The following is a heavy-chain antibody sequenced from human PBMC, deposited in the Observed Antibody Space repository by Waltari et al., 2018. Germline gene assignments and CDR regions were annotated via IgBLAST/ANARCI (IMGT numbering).Heavy chain of an antibody. Sequence: QVQLQQWGAGLLKPSETLSLTCAVYGGSVSGYYWIWIRQSPGKGLEWIGEINHSGGSNYNPSLKSRVTISGDTSKNQLSLKLSSVTAAGTAVYYCVRGRGVGRGVFAYWGQGTLVAVSS. J-gene: IGHJ4*02. CDR3: VRGRGVGRGVFAY. V-gene: IGHV4-34*01. CDR2: INHSGGS. CDR1: GGSVSGYY. D-gene: IGHD3-10*01.